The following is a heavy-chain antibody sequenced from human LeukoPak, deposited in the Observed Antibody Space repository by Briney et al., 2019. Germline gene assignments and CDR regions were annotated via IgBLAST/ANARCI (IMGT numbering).Heavy chain of an antibody. CDR3: ARVSTAPSSMVRGNWFDP. D-gene: IGHD3-10*01. J-gene: IGHJ5*02. V-gene: IGHV3-11*01. CDR2: ISSSGSTI. Sequence: GGSLRLSCAASGFTFSDYYMSWIRRAPGKGLEWVSYISSSGSTIYYADSVKGRFTISRDNAKNSLYLQMNSLRAEDTAVYYCARVSTAPSSMVRGNWFDPWGQGTLVTVSS. CDR1: GFTFSDYY.